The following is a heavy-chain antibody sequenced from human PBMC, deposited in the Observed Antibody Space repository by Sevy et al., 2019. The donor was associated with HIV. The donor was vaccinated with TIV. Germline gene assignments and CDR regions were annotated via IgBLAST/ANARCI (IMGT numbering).Heavy chain of an antibody. CDR1: GGPISSYY. D-gene: IGHD2-2*01. Sequence: SETLSLTCTVSGGPISSYYWSWIRQPPGKGLEWIGYIYYSGSTNYNPSLKSRVTISVDTSKNQVSLKLSPVTAADTAVYYCARGTYCSSTSGLAYDYWGQGTLVTVSS. V-gene: IGHV4-59*01. CDR2: IYYSGST. J-gene: IGHJ4*02. CDR3: ARGTYCSSTSGLAYDY.